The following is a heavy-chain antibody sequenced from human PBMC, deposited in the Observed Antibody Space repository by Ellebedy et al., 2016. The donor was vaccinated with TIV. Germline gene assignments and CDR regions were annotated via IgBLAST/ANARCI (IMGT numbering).Heavy chain of an antibody. CDR2: IYYSGST. V-gene: IGHV4-39*01. Sequence: SEILSLTXNVSSGSIISRSHYWSWIRQPPGKGLEWIATIYYSGSTYYNPSLKSRVAISMDTSKNQFSLRLNSVTAANTAMYYCASRFMDFYGSGTFNSWGQGTLLTVSS. CDR3: ASRFMDFYGSGTFNS. CDR1: SGSIISRSHY. J-gene: IGHJ5*02. D-gene: IGHD3-10*01.